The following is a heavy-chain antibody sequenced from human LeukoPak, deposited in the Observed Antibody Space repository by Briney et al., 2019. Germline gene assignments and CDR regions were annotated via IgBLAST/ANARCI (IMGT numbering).Heavy chain of an antibody. V-gene: IGHV3-74*01. CDR2: INSDGSST. CDR3: ARDYYASSGPYYFDY. CDR1: GFTFSSYW. D-gene: IGHD3-22*01. J-gene: IGHJ4*02. Sequence: PGGSLRLSCAASGFTFSSYWMHWARQAPGKVLVWVSRINSDGSSTSYADSVKGRFTISRDNAKNTLYLQMNSLRAEDTAVYYCARDYYASSGPYYFDYWGQGTLVTVSS.